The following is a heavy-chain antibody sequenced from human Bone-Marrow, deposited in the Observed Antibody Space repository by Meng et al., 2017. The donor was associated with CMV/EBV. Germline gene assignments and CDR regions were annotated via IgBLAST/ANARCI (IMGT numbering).Heavy chain of an antibody. Sequence: SDTLSLTCAVYGGSFSGYYWSWIRQPPGKGLEWIGEINHSGSTNYNPSLKSRVTISVDTSKNQFSLKLSSVTAADTAVYYCARGLRGQYYYGSGTNLDYWGQGTLVTVSS. CDR2: INHSGST. V-gene: IGHV4-34*01. CDR1: GGSFSGYY. CDR3: ARGLRGQYYYGSGTNLDY. D-gene: IGHD3-10*01. J-gene: IGHJ4*02.